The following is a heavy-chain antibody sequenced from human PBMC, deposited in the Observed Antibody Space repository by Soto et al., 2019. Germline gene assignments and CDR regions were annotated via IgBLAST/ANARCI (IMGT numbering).Heavy chain of an antibody. J-gene: IGHJ5*02. CDR1: GYTFTSYG. Sequence: ASVKVSCKASGYTFTSYGISWVRQAPGQGLEWMGWISAYNGNTNYAQKLQGRVTKTTDTSTRTAYMELRSLRSDDTAVYYCARERGMVRGVTEPWFDPWGQGTLVTVSS. D-gene: IGHD3-10*01. CDR3: ARERGMVRGVTEPWFDP. CDR2: ISAYNGNT. V-gene: IGHV1-18*01.